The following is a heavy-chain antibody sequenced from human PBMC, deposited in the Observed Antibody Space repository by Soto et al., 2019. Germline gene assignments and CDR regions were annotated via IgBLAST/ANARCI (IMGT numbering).Heavy chain of an antibody. V-gene: IGHV1-69*12. J-gene: IGHJ6*02. D-gene: IGHD2-15*01. Sequence: QVQLVQSGAEVKKPGSSVKVSCKASGGTFSSYAISWVRQAPGQGLEWMGGIIPIFGTANYAQKFQGRVTITADESTSTAYMELSSLRSEDTTVYYCARAYCSGGSCYSWDYYYGMDVWGQGTTVTVSS. CDR1: GGTFSSYA. CDR2: IIPIFGTA. CDR3: ARAYCSGGSCYSWDYYYGMDV.